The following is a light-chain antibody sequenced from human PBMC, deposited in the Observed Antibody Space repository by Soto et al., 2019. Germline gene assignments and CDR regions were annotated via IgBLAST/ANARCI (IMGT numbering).Light chain of an antibody. CDR2: GAS. V-gene: IGKV3-15*01. Sequence: VLTQSPATLSVSPGERATLSCRASLSVSSSLAWYQQKPGQAPRLLIYGASTRATGIPARFSGSGSGTEFTLTISSLQSEDFAVYYCQQYITWPLTFGGGTKVDIK. CDR1: LSVSSS. J-gene: IGKJ4*01. CDR3: QQYITWPLT.